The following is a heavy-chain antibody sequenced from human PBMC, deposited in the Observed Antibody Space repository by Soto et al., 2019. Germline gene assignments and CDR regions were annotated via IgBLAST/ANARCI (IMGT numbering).Heavy chain of an antibody. CDR2: VSIGGST. V-gene: IGHV3-23*01. D-gene: IGHD2-21*01. CDR3: AKRAGAGGNFDY. Sequence: GGSLRLSCAASGFTFSSYAMGWVRQGPGKGLEWVAVVSIGGSTHYADSVRGRFTISRDNSKNTLSLQMNSLTAEDTAVYFCAKRAGAGGNFDYWGPGALVTVSS. CDR1: GFTFSSYA. J-gene: IGHJ4*02.